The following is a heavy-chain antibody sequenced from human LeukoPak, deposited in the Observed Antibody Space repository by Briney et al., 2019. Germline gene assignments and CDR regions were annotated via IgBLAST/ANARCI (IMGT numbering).Heavy chain of an antibody. D-gene: IGHD1-20*01. CDR1: GFTFGSYA. V-gene: IGHV3-23*01. J-gene: IGHJ6*03. Sequence: GGSLRLSCAASGFTFGSYAMSWVRQAPGKGLEWVSVISGSGGSTYYADSVKGRFTISRDNAKNSLYLQMNSLRAEDTAVYYCARPGQPFITGSHYFYMDVWGKGTTVTVSS. CDR3: ARPGQPFITGSHYFYMDV. CDR2: ISGSGGST.